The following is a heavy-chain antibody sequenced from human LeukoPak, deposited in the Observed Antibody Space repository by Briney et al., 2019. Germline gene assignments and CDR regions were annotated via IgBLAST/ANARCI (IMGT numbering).Heavy chain of an antibody. D-gene: IGHD6-19*01. CDR3: ARDVVAGTYDYYGMDV. CDR2: ISSSSSYI. V-gene: IGHV3-21*03. Sequence: GGSLRLSCAASGFTFSSYSMNWVRQAPGQGLERVSSISSSSSYIYYADSVKGRFTISRDNAKNSLSLQMNSLRAEDTAVYYCARDVVAGTYDYYGMDVWGKGTTVTVSS. J-gene: IGHJ6*04. CDR1: GFTFSSYS.